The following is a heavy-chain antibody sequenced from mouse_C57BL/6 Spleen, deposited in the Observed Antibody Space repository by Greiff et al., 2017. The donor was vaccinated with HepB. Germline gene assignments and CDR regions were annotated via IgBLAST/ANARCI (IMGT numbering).Heavy chain of an antibody. D-gene: IGHD2-1*01. CDR2: ISSGGDYI. V-gene: IGHV5-9-1*02. J-gene: IGHJ4*01. Sequence: EVQRVESGEGLVKPGGSLKLSCAASGFTFSSYAMSWVRQTPEKRLEWVAYISSGGDYIYYADTVKGRFTISRDNARNTLYLQMSSLKSEDTAMYYCTRMGGNYGVYYAMDYWGQGTSVTVSS. CDR3: TRMGGNYGVYYAMDY. CDR1: GFTFSSYA.